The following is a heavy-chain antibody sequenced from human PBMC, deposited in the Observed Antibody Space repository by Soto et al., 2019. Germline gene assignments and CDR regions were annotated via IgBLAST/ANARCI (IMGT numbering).Heavy chain of an antibody. CDR2: SNPNSGGT. CDR3: ARGWGTWNWFDP. V-gene: IGHV1-2*04. J-gene: IGHJ5*02. D-gene: IGHD3-16*01. Sequence: QVQLVQSGAEVKKPGASVKVSCKASGYTFTGYYMHWVRQAPGQGLEWMGWSNPNSGGTNYAQKCQGWVTMTRDTSISTAFMELSRLRSDDTAVYYWARGWGTWNWFDPWGQGTLVTVSS. CDR1: GYTFTGYY.